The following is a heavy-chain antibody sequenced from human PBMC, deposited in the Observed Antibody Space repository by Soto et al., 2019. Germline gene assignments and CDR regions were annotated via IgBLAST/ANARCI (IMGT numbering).Heavy chain of an antibody. CDR3: AREGVVAASD. V-gene: IGHV3-66*01. CDR2: IYSGGSK. CDR1: GFTVSSNY. Sequence: EVPLVESGGGLVQPGGSLRLSCAASGFTVSSNYMSWVRQAPGKGLEGVSVIYSGGSKNYADSVKGRFTISRDNSKNTLYLQMNSLRAEDTAVYYCAREGVVAASDWGQGTLVTVSS. J-gene: IGHJ4*02. D-gene: IGHD2-15*01.